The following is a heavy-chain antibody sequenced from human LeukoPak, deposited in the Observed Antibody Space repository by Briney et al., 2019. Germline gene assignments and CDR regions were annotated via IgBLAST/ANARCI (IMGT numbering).Heavy chain of an antibody. CDR2: IYSGGST. CDR3: ARDLGSSLNF. D-gene: IGHD6-19*01. J-gene: IGHJ4*02. V-gene: IGHV3-53*01. CDR1: GFSVSGNY. Sequence: PGGSLRLSCAASGFSVSGNYMTWVRQAPGTGLEWVSVIYSGGSTYYADSVKGRFTISRDNSKNTVYLQMNTMRADDTAVYYCARDLGSSLNFWGQGTLVTVSS.